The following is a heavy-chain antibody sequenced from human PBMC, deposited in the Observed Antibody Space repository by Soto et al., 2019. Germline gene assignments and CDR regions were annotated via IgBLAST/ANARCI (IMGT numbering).Heavy chain of an antibody. Sequence: EVQLVESGGGLVKPGGSLRLSCAASGFTFSSYSMNWVRQAPGKGLEWVSSISSSSSYIYYADSVKGRFTISRDNAKNSLYLQMNSLRAEDTAVYYCARDYDGDYGYFDYWGQGTLVTVSS. CDR1: GFTFSSYS. V-gene: IGHV3-21*01. CDR3: ARDYDGDYGYFDY. J-gene: IGHJ4*02. CDR2: ISSSSSYI. D-gene: IGHD4-17*01.